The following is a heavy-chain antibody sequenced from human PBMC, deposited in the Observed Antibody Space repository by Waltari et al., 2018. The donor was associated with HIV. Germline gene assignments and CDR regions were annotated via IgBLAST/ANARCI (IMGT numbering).Heavy chain of an antibody. D-gene: IGHD3-16*01. V-gene: IGHV3-74*01. CDR3: ASLYNYVWGSPPPFDY. Sequence: EVQLVESGGGLVQPGGSLRLSCAASGFTFSSYWMHWVRQAPGKGLVVVSRINSDGSSTNSADSVKGRFTISRDNAKNTVYLQMNSLRAEDTALYYCASLYNYVWGSPPPFDYWGQGTLVTVSS. J-gene: IGHJ4*02. CDR2: INSDGSST. CDR1: GFTFSSYW.